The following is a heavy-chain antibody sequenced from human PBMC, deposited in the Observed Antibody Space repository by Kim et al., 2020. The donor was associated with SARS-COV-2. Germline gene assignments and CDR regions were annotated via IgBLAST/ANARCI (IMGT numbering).Heavy chain of an antibody. J-gene: IGHJ4*02. V-gene: IGHV3-64D*09. Sequence: YADSVRGRFTISRDNSKNTLYLQMSSLRPEDTAVYYCVKGGSSRWYFFDYWGQGTLVTVSS. D-gene: IGHD6-13*01. CDR3: VKGGSSRWYFFDY.